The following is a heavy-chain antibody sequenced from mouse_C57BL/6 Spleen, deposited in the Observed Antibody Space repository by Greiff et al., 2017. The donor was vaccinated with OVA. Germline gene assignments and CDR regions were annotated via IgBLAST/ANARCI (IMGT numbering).Heavy chain of an antibody. J-gene: IGHJ4*01. Sequence: EVQGVESGGGLVKPGGSLKLSCAASGFTFSSYAMSWVRQTPEKRLEWVATISDGGSYTYYPDNVKGRFTITRDNDKNNLYLQMSHLKSEDTAMYYCARDDYDYAGGFMDYWGQGTSVTVSS. V-gene: IGHV5-4*01. D-gene: IGHD2-4*01. CDR3: ARDDYDYAGGFMDY. CDR1: GFTFSSYA. CDR2: ISDGGSYT.